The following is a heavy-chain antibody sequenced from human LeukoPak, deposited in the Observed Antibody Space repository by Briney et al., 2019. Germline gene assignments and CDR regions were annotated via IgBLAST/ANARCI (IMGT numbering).Heavy chain of an antibody. V-gene: IGHV3-23*01. CDR1: GFTFSSYV. CDR2: ISGSGSIT. Sequence: PGGSLRLSCAASGFTFSSYVMTWVRQAPGKGLEWVSVISGSGSITHYADSVKGRFTISRDNSKNTLYLQMNSLRAEDTAVYYCAELWRGGWYYFDSWGQGTLVSVSS. CDR3: AELWRGGWYYFDS. D-gene: IGHD2-15*01. J-gene: IGHJ4*02.